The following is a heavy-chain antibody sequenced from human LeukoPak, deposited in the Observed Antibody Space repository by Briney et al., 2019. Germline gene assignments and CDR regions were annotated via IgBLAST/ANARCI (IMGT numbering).Heavy chain of an antibody. D-gene: IGHD2-21*01. Sequence: GGSLRLSCAASEFSVGSNYMTWVRQAPGKGLEWVSLINWDGVSTYYVDSVKGRFTISRDNSKNSLYLQMNSLRTEDTALYYCAKGVHYWGIPFDSWGQGTLVTVSS. CDR2: INWDGVST. CDR3: AKGVHYWGIPFDS. CDR1: EFSVGSNY. J-gene: IGHJ4*02. V-gene: IGHV3-43*01.